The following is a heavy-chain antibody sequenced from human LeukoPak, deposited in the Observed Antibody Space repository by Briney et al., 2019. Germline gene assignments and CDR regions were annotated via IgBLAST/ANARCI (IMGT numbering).Heavy chain of an antibody. D-gene: IGHD7-27*01. Sequence: GASVKVSSKASCHTFTSYGISWVRQAPGQGLEWMGWISAYNGNTNYAQKLQCRVTMTTDTSTSTAYMELRSLRSDDTAVYYCARARLTGDAFDIWGQGTMVTVSS. V-gene: IGHV1-18*01. CDR1: CHTFTSYG. CDR2: ISAYNGNT. J-gene: IGHJ3*02. CDR3: ARARLTGDAFDI.